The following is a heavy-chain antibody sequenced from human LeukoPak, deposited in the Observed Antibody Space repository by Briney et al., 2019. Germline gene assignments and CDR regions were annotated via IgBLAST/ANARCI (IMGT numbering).Heavy chain of an antibody. D-gene: IGHD2-2*01. J-gene: IGHJ6*03. V-gene: IGHV1-2*02. CDR3: ARDGVVVPAARPYYYYYYMDV. Sequence: ASVKVSCKASGYTFTGYYMHWVRQAPGQGREWMGWINPNSGGTNYAQKCQGRVTMTRETSISTAYMELSRLRSDDTAVYYCARDGVVVPAARPYYYYYYMDVWGKGTTVTVSS. CDR1: GYTFTGYY. CDR2: INPNSGGT.